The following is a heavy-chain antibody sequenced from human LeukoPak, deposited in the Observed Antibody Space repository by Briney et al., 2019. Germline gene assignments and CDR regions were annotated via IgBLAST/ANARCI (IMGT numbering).Heavy chain of an antibody. V-gene: IGHV3-21*01. J-gene: IGHJ4*02. CDR2: ISSSSSYI. Sequence: GGSLRLSCAASGFTFSSYSMNWVRQAPGKGLEWVSSISSSSSYIYYADSVKGRFTISRDNSKNTLYLQMNSLRAEDTAVYYCARDIVATIGAGGNDYWGQGTLVTVSS. CDR1: GFTFSSYS. D-gene: IGHD5-12*01. CDR3: ARDIVATIGAGGNDY.